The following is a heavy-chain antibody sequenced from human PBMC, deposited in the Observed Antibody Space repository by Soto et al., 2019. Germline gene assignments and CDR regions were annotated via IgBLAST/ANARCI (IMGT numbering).Heavy chain of an antibody. V-gene: IGHV4-39*01. CDR2: IFYSGST. Sequence: PSETLSLTCTVSGGSISSSSYYWGWIRQPPGKGLEWIGSIFYSGSTYYNPSLKSRVTMSVDTSKNQFSLKLTSVTAADTAVYYCATYRKFFQIWGQGTKVTVSS. CDR3: ATYRKFFQI. J-gene: IGHJ3*02. CDR1: GGSISSSSYY.